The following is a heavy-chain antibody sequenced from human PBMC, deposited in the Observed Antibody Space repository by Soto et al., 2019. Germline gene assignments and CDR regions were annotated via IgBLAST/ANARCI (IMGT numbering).Heavy chain of an antibody. J-gene: IGHJ5*02. V-gene: IGHV4-39*01. CDR3: ASGGDYNWFDP. CDR1: GGSISRSGYY. D-gene: IGHD3-16*01. Sequence: QLQLQESGPGLVKPSETLSLICTVSGGSISRSGYYWGWIRQPPGKGLEWIGSIYYSGSTHYNPSLKSRVTISVDTSKNQFSLKLSSVTAADTAVYYCASGGDYNWFDPWGQGTLVTVYS. CDR2: IYYSGST.